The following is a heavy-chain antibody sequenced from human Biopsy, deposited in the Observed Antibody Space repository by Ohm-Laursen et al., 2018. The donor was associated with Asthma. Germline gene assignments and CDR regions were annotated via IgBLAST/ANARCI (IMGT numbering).Heavy chain of an antibody. Sequence: SDTLSLTCTVSGGYIDSHDWSWCWIRQSPGKGLQWLGYAHFSGSTHYSPSLDRRIRMSVDTSKSQVSLSLTSVSAADTAVYFCARVRRYGDIFFGMDVWGQGTTVTVSS. J-gene: IGHJ6*01. CDR1: GGYIDSHDWS. D-gene: IGHD4-17*01. CDR2: AHFSGST. CDR3: ARVRRYGDIFFGMDV. V-gene: IGHV4-30-4*02.